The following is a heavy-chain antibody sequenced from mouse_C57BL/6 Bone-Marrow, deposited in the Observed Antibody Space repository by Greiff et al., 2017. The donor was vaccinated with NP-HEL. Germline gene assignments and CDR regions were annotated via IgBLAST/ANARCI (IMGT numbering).Heavy chain of an antibody. D-gene: IGHD2-4*01. V-gene: IGHV1-15*01. J-gene: IGHJ1*03. CDR3: TRRDDYDVNWYLNV. CDR1: GYTFTDYE. Sequence: QVQLQQSGAELVRPGASVTLSCKASGYTFTDYEMHWVKQTPVHGLEWIGAIDPETGGTAYNQKFKGKAILTADKSSSTAYMELRSLTSEDSAVYYCTRRDDYDVNWYLNVWGTGTTVTVSS. CDR2: IDPETGGT.